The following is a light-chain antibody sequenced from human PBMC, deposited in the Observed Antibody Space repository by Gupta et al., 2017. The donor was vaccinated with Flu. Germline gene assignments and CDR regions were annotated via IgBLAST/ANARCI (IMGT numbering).Light chain of an antibody. V-gene: IGLV2-14*01. CDR2: EVS. CDR3: SSFTTSSTLV. Sequence: SALTQPASVSGSPGQSLTISCTGPSSDVGGYNYVSWYHQHPGKVPKLMIYEVSNRPSGVSDRFSASKSGNTASLTISGLQAEDEAEYYCSSFTTSSTLVFGGGTKVFVL. J-gene: IGLJ3*02. CDR1: SSDVGGYNY.